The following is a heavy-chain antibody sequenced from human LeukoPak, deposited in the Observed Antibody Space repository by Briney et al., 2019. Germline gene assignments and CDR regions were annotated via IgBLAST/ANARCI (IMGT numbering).Heavy chain of an antibody. D-gene: IGHD6-19*01. CDR1: GISFSNYS. V-gene: IGHV3-7*01. CDR2: IKQDGSEK. J-gene: IGHJ4*02. CDR3: ARVAVAGVYYFDY. Sequence: PGGSLRLSCAASGISFSNYSMNWVRQAPGKGLEWVANIKQDGSEKYYVDSVKGRFTISRDNAKNSLYLQMNSLRAEDTAVYYCARVAVAGVYYFDYWGQGTLVTVSS.